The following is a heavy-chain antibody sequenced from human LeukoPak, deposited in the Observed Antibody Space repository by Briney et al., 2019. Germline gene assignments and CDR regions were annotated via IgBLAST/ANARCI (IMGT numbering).Heavy chain of an antibody. V-gene: IGHV2-5*02. Sequence: FGHTLVNPPQTLTLTCTFSGFSLSPSGVGVAWTRQPPGKALKRLALLYWDDDKRYNLSLKSKLTITKDTAKSQVVLTMTKMDPVDTATYYCARGSGRHYYGMDVWGKGTTVTVSS. CDR3: ARGSGRHYYGMDV. CDR1: GFSLSPSGVG. CDR2: LYWDDDK. D-gene: IGHD3-10*01. J-gene: IGHJ6*04.